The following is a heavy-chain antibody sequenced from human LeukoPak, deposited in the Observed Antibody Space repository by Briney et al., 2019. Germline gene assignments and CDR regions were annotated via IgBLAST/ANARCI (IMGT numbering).Heavy chain of an antibody. V-gene: IGHV2-70*11. CDR1: GFSLSTSGMC. CDR2: IDWDDDK. D-gene: IGHD5-24*01. Sequence: ESGPTLVKPTQTLTLTCTFSGFSLSTSGMCVSWIRQPPGKALEWLARIDWDDDKYYSTSLKTRLTISKDTSKNQVVLTMTNMDPVDTATYYCARIRSRGDGYNLFDYWGQGTLVTVSS. CDR3: ARIRSRGDGYNLFDY. J-gene: IGHJ4*02.